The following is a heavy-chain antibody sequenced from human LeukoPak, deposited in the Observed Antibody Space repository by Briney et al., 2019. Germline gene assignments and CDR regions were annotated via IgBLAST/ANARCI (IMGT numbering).Heavy chain of an antibody. CDR2: LTGSGGNP. CDR1: GFIFSSSA. V-gene: IGHV3-23*01. J-gene: IGHJ4*02. D-gene: IGHD3-10*01. Sequence: GESLRLSCAASGFIFSSSAMSWVRQAPGKGLQWVSGLTGSGGNPYYSDSVKGRFTISRDKSRNTMYLQMNSLRAEDTAVYYCAKGPSHITMVRGAYDYWGQGTLVTVSS. CDR3: AKGPSHITMVRGAYDY.